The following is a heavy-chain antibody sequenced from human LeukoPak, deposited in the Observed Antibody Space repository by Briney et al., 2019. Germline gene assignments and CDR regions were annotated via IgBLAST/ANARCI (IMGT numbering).Heavy chain of an antibody. V-gene: IGHV4-31*03. CDR3: ARAPHDAFDI. J-gene: IGHJ3*02. CDR2: IYYSGST. CDR1: GGSISSGDYY. Sequence: NPSETLSLTCTVSGGSISSGDYYWSCIRQPPGKGLEWIGYIYYSGSTYYNPSLKSRVTISVDTSKNQFSLKLSSVTAADTAVYYCARAPHDAFDIWGQGTMVTVSS.